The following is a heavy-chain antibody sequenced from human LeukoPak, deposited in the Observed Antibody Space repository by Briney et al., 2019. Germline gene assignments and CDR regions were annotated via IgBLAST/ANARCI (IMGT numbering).Heavy chain of an antibody. CDR1: GYTFTSYD. CDR2: MNPNSGNT. V-gene: IGHV1-8*01. J-gene: IGHJ4*02. CDR3: ARAPAAGTDFFDY. D-gene: IGHD6-13*01. Sequence: ASVKVSCKASGYTFTSYDINWVRQATGQGLEWMGWMNPNSGNTGYALKFQGRVTMTRNTSISTAYMELSSLRSEDTAVYYCARAPAAGTDFFDYWGQGTLVTVSS.